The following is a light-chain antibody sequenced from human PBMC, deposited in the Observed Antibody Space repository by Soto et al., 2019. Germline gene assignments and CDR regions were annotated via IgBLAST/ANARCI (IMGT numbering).Light chain of an antibody. CDR3: QQYDNLAPTWT. CDR2: HAS. CDR1: QDISNY. J-gene: IGKJ1*01. V-gene: IGKV1-33*01. Sequence: DIQMTQSPSSLSASVGDRVTITCQASQDISNYLNWYQQKPGKAPKLLIFHASNLETGVPARFSGSGSGTYVTVTISSLRPEDIATYYCQQYDNLAPTWTFGQGTKVEIK.